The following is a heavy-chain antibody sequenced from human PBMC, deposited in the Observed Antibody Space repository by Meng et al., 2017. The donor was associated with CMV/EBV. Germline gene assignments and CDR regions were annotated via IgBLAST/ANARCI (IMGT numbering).Heavy chain of an antibody. J-gene: IGHJ6*02. D-gene: IGHD3-3*01. CDR2: ISYDGSNK. Sequence: GGSLRLSCAASGFTFSSYAMHWVRQAPGKGLERVAVISYDGSNKYYADSVKGRFTISRDNSKNTLYLQMNSLRAEDTAVYYCARDSRGVSLEGNYDFWSGGYGMDVWGQGTTVTVSS. CDR3: ARDSRGVSLEGNYDFWSGGYGMDV. CDR1: GFTFSSYA. V-gene: IGHV3-30-3*01.